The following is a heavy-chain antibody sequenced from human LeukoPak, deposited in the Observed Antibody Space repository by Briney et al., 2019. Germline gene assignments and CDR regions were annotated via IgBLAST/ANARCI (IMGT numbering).Heavy chain of an antibody. CDR3: ARDGGSGTGSYYGGYFQH. D-gene: IGHD3-10*01. Sequence: GGSLRLSCAASGFTFSSYAMRWVRQAPGKGLEWVALISYDGSNKYYADSVKGRFTISRDNSKNTLYLQMNSLRAEDTAVYYCARDGGSGTGSYYGGYFQHWGQGTLVTVSS. CDR1: GFTFSSYA. J-gene: IGHJ1*01. CDR2: ISYDGSNK. V-gene: IGHV3-30-3*01.